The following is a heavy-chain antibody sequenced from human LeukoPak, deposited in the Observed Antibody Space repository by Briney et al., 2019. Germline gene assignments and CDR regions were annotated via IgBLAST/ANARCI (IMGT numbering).Heavy chain of an antibody. CDR3: ARGIYSSGWYYFDY. CDR2: IYYSGST. J-gene: IGHJ4*02. V-gene: IGHV4-59*01. Sequence: PSETLSLTCTVSGGSFSSYYWSWIRQPPGKGLEWIGYIYYSGSTNYNPSLKSRVTISVDTSKNQFSLKLSSVTAADTAVYYCARGIYSSGWYYFDYWGQGTLVTVSS. D-gene: IGHD6-13*01. CDR1: GGSFSSYY.